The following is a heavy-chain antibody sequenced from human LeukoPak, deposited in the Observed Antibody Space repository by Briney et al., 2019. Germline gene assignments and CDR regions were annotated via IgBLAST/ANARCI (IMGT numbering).Heavy chain of an antibody. CDR3: AKDLDLGIFDY. Sequence: PGGSLRLSCAASGFTFSSYGTNWVRQAPGKGLEWVSGIVPSGGTTYYADSVKGRFTISRDNSKNTLYLQMNSLRAEDTAVYYCAKDLDLGIFDYWGQGTLVTVSS. CDR2: IVPSGGTT. D-gene: IGHD3-16*01. V-gene: IGHV3-23*01. J-gene: IGHJ4*02. CDR1: GFTFSSYG.